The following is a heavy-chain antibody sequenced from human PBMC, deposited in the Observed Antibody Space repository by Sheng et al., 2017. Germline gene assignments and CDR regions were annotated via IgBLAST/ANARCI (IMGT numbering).Heavy chain of an antibody. CDR2: IIPILGIA. J-gene: IGHJ6*03. CDR3: ARADVDTAMAPRILYYYMDV. Sequence: QVQLVQSGAEVKKPGSSVKVSCKASGGTFSSYAISWVRQAPGQGLEWMGGIIPILGIANYAQKFQGRVTITADKSTSTAYMELSSLRSEDTAVYYCARADVDTAMAPRILYYYMDVWGQGTTVTVSS. D-gene: IGHD5-18*01. CDR1: GGTFSSYA. V-gene: IGHV1-69*10.